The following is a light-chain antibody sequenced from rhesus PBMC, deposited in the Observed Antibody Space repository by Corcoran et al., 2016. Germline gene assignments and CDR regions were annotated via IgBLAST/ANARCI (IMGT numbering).Light chain of an antibody. CDR1: QSVSSY. V-gene: IGKV3-24*04. CDR2: GAS. Sequence: EIVMTQSPATLALSPGERATLSCRASQSVSSYLAWYQPKPGQAPRLLISGASSRATGIPDRFSGSGSGTEFTLTISSLEPEDVGVYFCLQSSNWPWTFGQGTKVEIK. CDR3: LQSSNWPWT. J-gene: IGKJ1*01.